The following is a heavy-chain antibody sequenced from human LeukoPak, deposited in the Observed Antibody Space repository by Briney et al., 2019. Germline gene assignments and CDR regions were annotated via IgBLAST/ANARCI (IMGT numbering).Heavy chain of an antibody. Sequence: ASVKVSCKASGGTFSSYAISWVRQAPGQGLEWMGGIIPIFGTANYAQKFQGRVTITADESTSTAYLELSSLTSEDTAVYYCARVVLGRRWLQTSYYYSMDVWGQGTTVTVSS. CDR3: ARVVLGRRWLQTSYYYSMDV. D-gene: IGHD5-24*01. CDR2: IIPIFGTA. CDR1: GGTFSSYA. J-gene: IGHJ6*02. V-gene: IGHV1-69*13.